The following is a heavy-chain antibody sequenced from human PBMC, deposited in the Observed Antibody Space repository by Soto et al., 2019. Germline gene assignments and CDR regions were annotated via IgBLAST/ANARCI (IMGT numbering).Heavy chain of an antibody. CDR3: AAGAGGAAGTYYYYYYGMDV. D-gene: IGHD6-13*01. CDR1: GFTFTSSA. J-gene: IGHJ6*02. V-gene: IGHV1-58*01. CDR2: IVVGSGNT. Sequence: SVKVSCKASGFTFTSSAVQWVRQARGQRLEWIGWIVVGSGNTNYAQKFQERVTITRDMSTSTAYMELSSLRSEDTAVYYCAAGAGGAAGTYYYYYYGMDVWGQGTTVTVSS.